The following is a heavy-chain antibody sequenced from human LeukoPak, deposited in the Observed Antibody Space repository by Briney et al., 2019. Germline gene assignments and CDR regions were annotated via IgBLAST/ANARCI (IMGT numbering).Heavy chain of an antibody. CDR2: IRYDASKK. V-gene: IGHV3-30*02. Sequence: GGSLRLSCAASGFSFSTYGFHWVRQAPGKGLEGVAKIRYDASKKYFADSVTGRFTISRDNSKNTLYLEMNSLRAEDTAVYYCARDPPKASGSYFIGGPDYWGQGTLVTVSS. CDR1: GFSFSTYG. D-gene: IGHD3-10*01. CDR3: ARDPPKASGSYFIGGPDY. J-gene: IGHJ4*02.